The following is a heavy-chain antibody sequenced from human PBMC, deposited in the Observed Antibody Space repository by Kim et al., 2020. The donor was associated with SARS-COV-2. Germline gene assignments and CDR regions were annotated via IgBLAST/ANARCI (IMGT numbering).Heavy chain of an antibody. D-gene: IGHD3-22*01. J-gene: IGHJ4*02. Sequence: GGSLRLSCAASGFTFDDYAMHWVRQAPGKGLEWVSLISGDGGSTYYADSVKGRFTISRDNSKNSLYLKMNSLRTEDTALYYCAVGGGRYDSSDYWGQGTLVTVSS. V-gene: IGHV3-43*02. CDR3: AVGGGRYDSSDY. CDR1: GFTFDDYA. CDR2: ISGDGGST.